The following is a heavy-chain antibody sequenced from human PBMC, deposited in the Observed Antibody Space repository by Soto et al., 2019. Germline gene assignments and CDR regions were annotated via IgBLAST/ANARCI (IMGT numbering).Heavy chain of an antibody. J-gene: IGHJ6*02. Sequence: PSETLSLICTVSGGSISSISYYWGWIRQPPGKGLEGIGSIYYSGYTYYNPSLKSRVTISVDTSKNQFSLKLSSVTAADTAVYYCARHNGPLYVGYYYDMDVWGQGTTVTVSS. CDR1: GGSISSISYY. V-gene: IGHV4-39*01. CDR2: IYYSGYT. D-gene: IGHD3-16*01. CDR3: ARHNGPLYVGYYYDMDV.